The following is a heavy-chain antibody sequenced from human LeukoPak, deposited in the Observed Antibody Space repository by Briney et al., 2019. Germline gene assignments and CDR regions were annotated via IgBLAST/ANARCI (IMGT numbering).Heavy chain of an antibody. V-gene: IGHV4-34*01. CDR3: ASGRRGYSYAR. J-gene: IGHJ4*02. D-gene: IGHD5-18*01. CDR2: INHSGST. Sequence: SETLSLTCAVYGGSFSGYYWSWNRQPPGKGLEWIGEINHSGSTNYNPSLKSRVTISVDTSKNQFSLKLSSVTAADTAVYYCASGRRGYSYARWGQGTLVTVSS. CDR1: GGSFSGYY.